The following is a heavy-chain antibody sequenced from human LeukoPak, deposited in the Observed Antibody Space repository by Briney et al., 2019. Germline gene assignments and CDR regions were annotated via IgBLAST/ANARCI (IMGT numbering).Heavy chain of an antibody. J-gene: IGHJ4*02. D-gene: IGHD3-22*01. CDR2: IWYDGSNK. V-gene: IGHV3-33*08. CDR1: GFTFSSYG. Sequence: GGSLRLSCAASGFTFSSYGMHWVRQAPGKGLEWVAVIWYDGSNKYYADSVKGRFTISRDNSKNTLYLQMNSLRAEDTAVYYCAREEGYYDSSAFDYWGQGTLVTVSS. CDR3: AREEGYYDSSAFDY.